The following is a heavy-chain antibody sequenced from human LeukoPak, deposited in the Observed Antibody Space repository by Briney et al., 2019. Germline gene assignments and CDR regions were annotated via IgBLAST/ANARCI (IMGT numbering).Heavy chain of an antibody. J-gene: IGHJ5*02. Sequence: PGGSLRLSCAASGFTFDDYGMSWVRQAPGKGLEWVSGINWNGGSTGYADSVKGRFTISRDNAKNSLYLQMNSLRAEGTAVYYCTRVRQFGFDPWGQGTLVTVSS. D-gene: IGHD3-16*01. CDR1: GFTFDDYG. CDR3: TRVRQFGFDP. V-gene: IGHV3-20*04. CDR2: INWNGGST.